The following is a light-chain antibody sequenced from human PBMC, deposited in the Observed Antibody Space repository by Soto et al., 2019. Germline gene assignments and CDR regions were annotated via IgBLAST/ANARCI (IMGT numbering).Light chain of an antibody. CDR1: ISDVGSYDL. CDR3: CSYAGSSTSWV. Sequence: QSALTQPASVSGSPGQSITISCTGTISDVGSYDLVSWYQQHPGKAPKLMIYEGSKRPSGVSSRFSGSKSGNTASLTISGLQAEDEADDYCCSYAGSSTSWVFGGGTKLTVL. J-gene: IGLJ3*02. V-gene: IGLV2-23*01. CDR2: EGS.